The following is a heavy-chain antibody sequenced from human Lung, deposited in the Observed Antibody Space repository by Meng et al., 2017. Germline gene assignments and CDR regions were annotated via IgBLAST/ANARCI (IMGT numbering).Heavy chain of an antibody. CDR3: AGPTGLGHFDY. Sequence: EVQLVESGGGLVKPGGSLRLSCAASGLTFSNYSMNWVRQAPGKWLEWVSSISSSSSYIYYADSVKGRFTISRDNAKNSLYLQMNSLRAEDTAVYYCAGPTGLGHFDYWGQGTLVTVSS. CDR1: GLTFSNYS. J-gene: IGHJ4*02. CDR2: ISSSSSYI. D-gene: IGHD6-19*01. V-gene: IGHV3-21*01.